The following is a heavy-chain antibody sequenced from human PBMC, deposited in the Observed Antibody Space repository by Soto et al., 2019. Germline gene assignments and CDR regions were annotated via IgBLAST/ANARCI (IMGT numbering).Heavy chain of an antibody. V-gene: IGHV3-11*06. CDR2: SSNSGAFA. CDR3: ARSGDNFNVLDY. J-gene: IGHJ4*02. CDR1: GFTFSDYY. D-gene: IGHD1-1*01. Sequence: GGSLRLSCAASGFTFSDYYMSWVRQAPGRGLEWISYSSNSGAFARYATSVKGRFSISRDNANNSLYLEMNSLRVEDTAVYYCARSGDNFNVLDYWGQGTPVTVSS.